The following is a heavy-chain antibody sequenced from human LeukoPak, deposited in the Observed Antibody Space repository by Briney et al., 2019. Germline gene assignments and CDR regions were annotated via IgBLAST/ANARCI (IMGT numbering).Heavy chain of an antibody. Sequence: ASLKVSCKPSGYTLTRFYMHWVRQAPGQGLEWVGVINPSGGSTSYAQKFQGRVTMTRDTSTSTVYMELSSLRSEDTAIYYCVPRGAGDSSFGMDVWGQGTTVTVSS. CDR3: VPRGAGDSSFGMDV. D-gene: IGHD6-6*01. J-gene: IGHJ6*02. CDR1: GYTLTRFY. V-gene: IGHV1-46*01. CDR2: INPSGGST.